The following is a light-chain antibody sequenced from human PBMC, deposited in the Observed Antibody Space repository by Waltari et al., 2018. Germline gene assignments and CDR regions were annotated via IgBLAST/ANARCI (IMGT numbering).Light chain of an antibody. Sequence: QLVLTQSPSASASLGASVKLTCTLSSGHSSYAIAWHQQQPEKGPRYLMKLNSDGSHSKGDGIAVLFSGSSSGAGRYLTISSLQSEDEADYCCQTWGTGIWVFGGGTKLTVL. CDR2: LNSDGSH. CDR1: SGHSSYA. CDR3: QTWGTGIWV. J-gene: IGLJ3*02. V-gene: IGLV4-69*01.